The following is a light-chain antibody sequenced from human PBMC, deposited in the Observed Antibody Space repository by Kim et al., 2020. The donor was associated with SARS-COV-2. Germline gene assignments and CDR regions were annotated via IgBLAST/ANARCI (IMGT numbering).Light chain of an antibody. CDR3: TSYTTFSALL. Sequence: GQSITISCTGTSSAVGGYNFVSWYQQHPGKAPKLMIYDVSNRPSGVSNRFSGSKSGNTASLTVSDLQTEDEAHYYCTSYTTFSALLFGGGTQLTVL. J-gene: IGLJ2*01. CDR2: DVS. V-gene: IGLV2-14*03. CDR1: SSAVGGYNF.